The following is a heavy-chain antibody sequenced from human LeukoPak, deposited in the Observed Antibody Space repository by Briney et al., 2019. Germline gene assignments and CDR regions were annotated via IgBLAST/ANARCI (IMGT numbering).Heavy chain of an antibody. D-gene: IGHD3-16*02. V-gene: IGHV4-39*01. CDR3: ARHSRNTFGVVVVPYYFDY. CDR2: IYYSGST. CDR1: GGSISSTGYY. J-gene: IGHJ4*02. Sequence: SETLSLTCTVSGGSISSTGYYWGWVRQPPGQGLEWIGSIYYSGSTYYSPSLKSRVTISVDTSKNQFSLRLSSVTAADTAVYYCARHSRNTFGVVVVPYYFDYWGQGTLVTVSS.